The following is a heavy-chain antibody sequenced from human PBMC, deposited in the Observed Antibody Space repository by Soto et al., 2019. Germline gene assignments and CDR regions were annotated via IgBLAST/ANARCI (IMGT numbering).Heavy chain of an antibody. CDR1: GFTFSSYE. J-gene: IGHJ4*02. D-gene: IGHD5-18*01. Sequence: GSLRLSCAASGFTFSSYEMNWVRQAPGKGLEWVSYISSSGSTIYYADSVKGRFTISRDNAKNSLYLQMNSLRAEDTAVYYCARGGYSYGSPHDYWGQGTLVTVSS. V-gene: IGHV3-48*03. CDR2: ISSSGSTI. CDR3: ARGGYSYGSPHDY.